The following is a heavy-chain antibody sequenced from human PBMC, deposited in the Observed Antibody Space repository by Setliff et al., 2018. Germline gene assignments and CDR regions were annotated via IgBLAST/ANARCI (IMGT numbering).Heavy chain of an antibody. CDR3: ARRGTTAFDF. J-gene: IGHJ4*02. V-gene: IGHV3-48*01. D-gene: IGHD4-4*01. Sequence: HPGGSLRLSCAASGFTFSIYSMNWLRQAPGKGLEWVSYISSGSISTTHYADSVRGRFTVSRDNAKNTLYLEINNLRAEDSAVYYCARRGTTAFDFWGLGTLVTVSS. CDR2: ISSGSISTT. CDR1: GFTFSIYS.